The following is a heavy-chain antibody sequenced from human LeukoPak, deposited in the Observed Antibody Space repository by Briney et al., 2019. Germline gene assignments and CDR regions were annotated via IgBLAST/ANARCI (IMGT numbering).Heavy chain of an antibody. CDR3: ARAEDIVVVPAAAFDI. CDR1: GYSISSGHY. Sequence: SETLSLTCTVSGYSISSGHYWGWIRQPPGKGLEWIGSIYHSGSTYYNPSPKSRVTISVDTSKNQFSLKLSSVTAADTAVYYCARAEDIVVVPAAAFDIWGQGTMVTVSS. J-gene: IGHJ3*02. V-gene: IGHV4-38-2*02. CDR2: IYHSGST. D-gene: IGHD2-2*01.